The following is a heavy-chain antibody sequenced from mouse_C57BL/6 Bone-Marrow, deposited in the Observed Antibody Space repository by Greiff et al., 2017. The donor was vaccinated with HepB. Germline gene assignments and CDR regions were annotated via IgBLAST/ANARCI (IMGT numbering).Heavy chain of an antibody. Sequence: QVQLQQPGAELVRPGSSVKLSCKASGYTFTSYWMHWVKQRPIQGLEWIGNIDPSDSETHYNQKFKDKATLTVDKSSSTAYMQLSSLTSEDSAVYYCARITTVVAYYAMDYWGQGTSVTVSS. CDR1: GYTFTSYW. CDR3: ARITTVVAYYAMDY. V-gene: IGHV1-52*01. D-gene: IGHD1-1*01. J-gene: IGHJ4*01. CDR2: IDPSDSET.